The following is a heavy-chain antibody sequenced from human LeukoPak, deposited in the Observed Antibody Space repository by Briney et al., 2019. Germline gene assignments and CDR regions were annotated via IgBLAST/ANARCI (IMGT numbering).Heavy chain of an antibody. J-gene: IGHJ6*02. Sequence: GGSLRLSCAASGFTFSSYAMHWVRQAPGKGLEWVAVISYDGNNKYYADSVKGRFTISRDNSKNTLYLQMNSLRAEDTAVYYCASGSQRNYYYYGMDVWGQGTTVTVSS. CDR2: ISYDGNNK. V-gene: IGHV3-30-3*01. CDR1: GFTFSSYA. CDR3: ASGSQRNYYYYGMDV. D-gene: IGHD1-26*01.